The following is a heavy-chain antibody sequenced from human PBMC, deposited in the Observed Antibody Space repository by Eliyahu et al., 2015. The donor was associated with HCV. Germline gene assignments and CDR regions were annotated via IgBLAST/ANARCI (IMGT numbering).Heavy chain of an antibody. CDR2: IYYTGST. CDR3: ASGGGGIAVAGTGGWFDP. CDR1: XASISSYY. Sequence: QVQLQESGPGLVKPSETLSLTXSVXXASISSYYWSWXRQPPGKGLEWIAYIYYTGSTHYXPSLKSRVTISLDTSKNQFSLKLSSVTAADTAVYYCASGGGGIAVAGTGGWFDPWGQGTLVSVSS. V-gene: IGHV4-59*12. D-gene: IGHD6-19*01. J-gene: IGHJ5*02.